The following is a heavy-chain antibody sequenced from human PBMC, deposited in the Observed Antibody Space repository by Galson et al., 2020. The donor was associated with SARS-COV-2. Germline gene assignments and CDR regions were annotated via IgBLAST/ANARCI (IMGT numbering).Heavy chain of an antibody. Sequence: ASVKVSCKASGYTFTDYYMHWVRQAPGQGLEWMGWINPNSGGTNYAQKFQGRVTMTRDTSISTAYMELSRLRSDDTAVYYCASSGEPSNAASYAEYFQHWGQGTLVTFSS. D-gene: IGHD4-17*01. CDR3: ASSGEPSNAASYAEYFQH. CDR2: INPNSGGT. CDR1: GYTFTDYY. V-gene: IGHV1-2*02. J-gene: IGHJ1*01.